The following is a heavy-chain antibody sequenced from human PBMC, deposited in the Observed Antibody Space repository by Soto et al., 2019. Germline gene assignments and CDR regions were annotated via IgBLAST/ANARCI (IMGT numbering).Heavy chain of an antibody. J-gene: IGHJ3*02. CDR2: IYYSGST. Sequence: QLQLQESGPGLVKPSETLSLTCTVSGASISSSNYYWGWIRQPPGKGLEWIGTIYYSGSTYYNPSLKSRVTLSVDTSKNQFSLKLSSVTAADTAVYYCARLMITFGVDAFDIWGQGTMVTVSS. V-gene: IGHV4-39*01. D-gene: IGHD3-16*01. CDR3: ARLMITFGVDAFDI. CDR1: GASISSSNYY.